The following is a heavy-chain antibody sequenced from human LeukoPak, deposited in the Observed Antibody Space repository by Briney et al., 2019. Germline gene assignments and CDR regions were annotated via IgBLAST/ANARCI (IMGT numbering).Heavy chain of an antibody. D-gene: IGHD1-26*01. Sequence: GGSLRLSCAASGFTFSSFSMNWVRQAPGKGLEWVSFISSSGTFIYYADSVKGRFSISRDNAKNSLYLQMSSLRDEDTAVYYCARDDRRKSGSPRWFDPWGQGTLVTVSS. V-gene: IGHV3-21*05. CDR3: ARDDRRKSGSPRWFDP. J-gene: IGHJ5*02. CDR1: GFTFSSFS. CDR2: ISSSGTFI.